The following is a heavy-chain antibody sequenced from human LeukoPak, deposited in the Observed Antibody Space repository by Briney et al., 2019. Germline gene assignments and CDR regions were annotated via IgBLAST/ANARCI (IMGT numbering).Heavy chain of an antibody. Sequence: GGSLRLSCAASGFTFNTYRMNWVRQAPGKGLEWVSSISSSSSYIYYADSVKGRFTISRDNAKNSLYLQMNSLRAEDTAVYYCARDSDWNYAVGGDYWGQGTLVTVSS. CDR3: ARDSDWNYAVGGDY. D-gene: IGHD1-7*01. CDR1: GFTFNTYR. V-gene: IGHV3-21*01. CDR2: ISSSSSYI. J-gene: IGHJ4*02.